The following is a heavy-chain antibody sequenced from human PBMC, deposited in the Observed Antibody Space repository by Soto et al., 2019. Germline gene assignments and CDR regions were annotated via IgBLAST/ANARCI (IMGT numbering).Heavy chain of an antibody. D-gene: IGHD3-3*01. J-gene: IGHJ6*02. CDR1: GYTFTGYY. V-gene: IGHV1-2*04. CDR3: ARGRTIFGVVTPKRGMDV. CDR2: INPNSGGT. Sequence: GASVKVSCKASGYTFTGYYMHWVRQAPGQGLEWMGWINPNSGGTNYAQKFQGWVTMTRDTSISTAYMELSRLRSDDTAVYYCARGRTIFGVVTPKRGMDVWGQGTTVTVSS.